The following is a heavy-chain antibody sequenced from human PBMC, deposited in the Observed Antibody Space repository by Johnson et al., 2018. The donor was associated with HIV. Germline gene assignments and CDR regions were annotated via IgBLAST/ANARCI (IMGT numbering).Heavy chain of an antibody. Sequence: QVQLVESGGGVVQPGGSLRLSCAASGFTFSTYGMHWVRQAPGKGLERVAFIQYDGTNKYYADSVKGRFTISRDNAKNALYLQMNSLRAEDTALYYCARDYKAEWGGSSRSDAFDIWGQGTMVTVSS. D-gene: IGHD3-3*01. CDR2: IQYDGTNK. J-gene: IGHJ3*02. V-gene: IGHV3-30*02. CDR1: GFTFSTYG. CDR3: ARDYKAEWGGSSRSDAFDI.